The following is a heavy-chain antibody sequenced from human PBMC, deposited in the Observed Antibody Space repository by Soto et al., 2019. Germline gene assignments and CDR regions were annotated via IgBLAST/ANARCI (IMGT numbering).Heavy chain of an antibody. Sequence: QVQLVQSGAEVKKPGSSVKVSCKASGGTFSSYTISWVRQAPGQGLEWMGRIIPIPGIANYAQKFQGRVTITADKSTSTAYMELSSLRSEDTAVYYCARVKVTTRPHAFDIWGQGTMVTVSS. CDR2: IIPIPGIA. CDR1: GGTFSSYT. V-gene: IGHV1-69*02. D-gene: IGHD4-17*01. CDR3: ARVKVTTRPHAFDI. J-gene: IGHJ3*02.